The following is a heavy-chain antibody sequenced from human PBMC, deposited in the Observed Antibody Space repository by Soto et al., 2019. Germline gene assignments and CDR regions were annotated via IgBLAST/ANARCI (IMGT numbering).Heavy chain of an antibody. D-gene: IGHD6-19*01. J-gene: IGHJ4*02. V-gene: IGHV5-51*01. CDR2: IYPGDSDT. CDR1: GYSFTSYW. CDR3: ARSRRQWLGQQPTFFDY. Sequence: PGESLKISCKGSGYSFTSYWIGWVRQMPGKGLEWMGIIYPGDSDTRYSPSFQGQVTISADKSISTAYLQWSSLKASDTAMYYCARSRRQWLGQQPTFFDYWGQGTLVTVSS.